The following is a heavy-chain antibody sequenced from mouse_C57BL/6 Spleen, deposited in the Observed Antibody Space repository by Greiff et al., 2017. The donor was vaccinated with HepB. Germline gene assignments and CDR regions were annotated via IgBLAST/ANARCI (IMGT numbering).Heavy chain of an antibody. D-gene: IGHD2-4*01. CDR2: IWTGGGT. CDR1: GFSLTSYA. J-gene: IGHJ2*01. Sequence: QVQLQQSGPGLVAPSQSLSITCTVSGFSLTSYAISWVRQPPGKGLEWLGVIWTGGGTNYNSALKSRLSISKDNSKSQVFLKMNSLQTDDTARYYCARKGLYYDYDADYFDYWGQGTTLTVSS. V-gene: IGHV2-9-1*01. CDR3: ARKGLYYDYDADYFDY.